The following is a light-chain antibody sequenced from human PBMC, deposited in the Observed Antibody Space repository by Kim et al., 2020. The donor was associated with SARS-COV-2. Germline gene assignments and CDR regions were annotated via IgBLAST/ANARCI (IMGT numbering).Light chain of an antibody. Sequence: APGERATLSCRASQSLSSAYIAWYQHRPGQAPRLLIYGASTRATGIPDRVSATGSGTDFALSISRVEPEDFAVYYCHQYLTSPLTFGQGTRLEIK. CDR3: HQYLTSPLT. CDR2: GAS. V-gene: IGKV3-20*01. CDR1: QSLSSAY. J-gene: IGKJ5*01.